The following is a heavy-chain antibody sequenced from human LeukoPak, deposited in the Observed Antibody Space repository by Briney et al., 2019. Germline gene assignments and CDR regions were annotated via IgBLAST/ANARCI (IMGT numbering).Heavy chain of an antibody. D-gene: IGHD6-13*01. CDR2: IWYDGSNK. Sequence: GRSLRLSCAASGFTFSSYGMHWVRQALGKGLEWVAVIWYDGSNKYYADSVKGRFTISRDNSKNTLYLQMNSLRAEDTAVYYCARDEPVAASDGTGWFDPWGQGTLVTVSS. CDR1: GFTFSSYG. CDR3: ARDEPVAASDGTGWFDP. J-gene: IGHJ5*02. V-gene: IGHV3-33*01.